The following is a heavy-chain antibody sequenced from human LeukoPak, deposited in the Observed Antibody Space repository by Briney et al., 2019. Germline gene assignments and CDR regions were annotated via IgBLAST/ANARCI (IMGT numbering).Heavy chain of an antibody. J-gene: IGHJ4*02. CDR2: IDPGGGTT. Sequence: ASVKVSCTASGYTFTNYYLHWVRQAPGQGPEWMGIIDPGGGTTRYTQKFQDRVTMTTDKSTNTAYMELTGLRSEDTAVYYCAREPGSAKLFDYWGQGALVTVSS. V-gene: IGHV1-46*01. CDR1: GYTFTNYY. CDR3: AREPGSAKLFDY.